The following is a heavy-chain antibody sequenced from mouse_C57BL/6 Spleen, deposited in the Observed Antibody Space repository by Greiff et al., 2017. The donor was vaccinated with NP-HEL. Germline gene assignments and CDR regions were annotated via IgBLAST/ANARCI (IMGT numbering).Heavy chain of an antibody. J-gene: IGHJ3*01. Sequence: QVQLKQPGAELVRPGSSVKLSCKASGYTFTSYWMDWVKQRPGQGLEWIGNIYPSDSETHYNQKFKDKATLTVDKSSSTAYMQLSSLTSEDSAVYYCARSGLGPWFAYWGQGTLVTVSA. CDR3: ARSGLGPWFAY. V-gene: IGHV1-61*01. D-gene: IGHD4-1*01. CDR2: IYPSDSET. CDR1: GYTFTSYW.